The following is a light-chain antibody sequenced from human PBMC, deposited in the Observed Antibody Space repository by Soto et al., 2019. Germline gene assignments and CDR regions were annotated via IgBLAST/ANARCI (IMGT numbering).Light chain of an antibody. CDR1: SSDVGGYNY. CDR3: TSYTSISPLV. J-gene: IGLJ1*01. V-gene: IGLV2-14*01. Sequence: QSALTQPASVSGSPGQSITISCTGTSSDVGGYNYVSWYQHHPGKAPKLMIYEVVNRPSGVSNRFSGSKSGNTASLTISGLQAEDVADYYCTSYTSISPLVFGTGTNLTVL. CDR2: EVV.